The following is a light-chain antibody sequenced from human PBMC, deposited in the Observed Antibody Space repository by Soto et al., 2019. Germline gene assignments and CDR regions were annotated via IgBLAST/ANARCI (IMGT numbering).Light chain of an antibody. CDR3: QQYGSSPPYT. CDR1: QSVSSSY. Sequence: EIVLTQSPGTLSLSPGERATLSCRASQSVSSSYLAWYQQKPGQAPRLLIYVASSRATGIPDRFSGSGSGTDFTLTISRLEPEDFAVYYCQQYGSSPPYTLGQGTKLEIK. CDR2: VAS. J-gene: IGKJ2*01. V-gene: IGKV3-20*01.